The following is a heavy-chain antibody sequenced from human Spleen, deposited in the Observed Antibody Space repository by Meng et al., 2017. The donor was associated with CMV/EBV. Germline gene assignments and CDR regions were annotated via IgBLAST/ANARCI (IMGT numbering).Heavy chain of an antibody. J-gene: IGHJ4*02. V-gene: IGHV1-69*04. CDR2: IIPIVGIP. D-gene: IGHD3/OR15-3a*01. Sequence: GGSLRLSCAASGFTFSSYGMHWVRQAPGQGLEWMGRIIPIVGIPNYAQQLQGRVTITADISTSTAYMELSSLRSEDTAVYYCARAKVSSAVGDWRFDYWGQGTLVTVSS. CDR1: GFTFSSYG. CDR3: ARAKVSSAVGDWRFDY.